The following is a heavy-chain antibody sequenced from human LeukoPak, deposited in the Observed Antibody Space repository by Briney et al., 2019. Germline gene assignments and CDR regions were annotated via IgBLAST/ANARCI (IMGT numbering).Heavy chain of an antibody. CDR1: GGSLSSGGYY. CDR3: ARSMVRGVIIRAGFDP. J-gene: IGHJ5*02. Sequence: SQTLSLTCTVSGGSLSSGGYYWSWIRQHPGKGLEWIGYIYYSGSTYYNPSLKSRVTISVDTSKNQFSLKLSSVTAADTAVYYCARSMVRGVIIRAGFDPWGQGTLVTVSS. V-gene: IGHV4-31*03. CDR2: IYYSGST. D-gene: IGHD3-10*01.